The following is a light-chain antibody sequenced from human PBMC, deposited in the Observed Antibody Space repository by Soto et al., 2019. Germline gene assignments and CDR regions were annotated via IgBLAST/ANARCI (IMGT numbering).Light chain of an antibody. CDR3: SSYTSSTPRVV. Sequence: QSALTQPASVSGSPGQSITISCTGTSSDVGGYNYVSWYQQHPGKARKLMIYDVSNRPSGVSNRFSGSKSGNTASLTISGLQAEDEADYYCSSYTSSTPRVVFGGGTKLTVL. V-gene: IGLV2-14*01. CDR2: DVS. CDR1: SSDVGGYNY. J-gene: IGLJ2*01.